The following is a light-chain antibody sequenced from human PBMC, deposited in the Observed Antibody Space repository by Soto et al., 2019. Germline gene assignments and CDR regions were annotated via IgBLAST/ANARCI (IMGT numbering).Light chain of an antibody. CDR3: ASYTTSSTLV. CDR1: SSDIGGYNF. J-gene: IGLJ2*01. CDR2: AVT. V-gene: IGLV2-14*01. Sequence: QSALTQPASVSGSPGQSITISCTGTSSDIGGYNFVSWYHQHPGKAPKLLIYAVTNRPSGIPDRFSGSKSGNTASLTISGLQAEDGADYYCASYTTSSTLVFGGGTKVTVL.